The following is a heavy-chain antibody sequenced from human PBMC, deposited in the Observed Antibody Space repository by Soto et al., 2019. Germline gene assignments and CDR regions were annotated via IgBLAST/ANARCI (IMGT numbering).Heavy chain of an antibody. CDR1: GFTFSSYA. V-gene: IGHV3-30-3*01. J-gene: IGHJ2*01. Sequence: QVQLVESGGGVVQPGRSLRLSCAASGFTFSSYAMHWVRQAPGKGLEWVAVISYDGSNKYYADSVKGRFTISRDNSKNTLYLHMNSLGAEDTAVYYCARGPQWLEPWYFDLWGRGTLVTVSS. CDR2: ISYDGSNK. D-gene: IGHD6-19*01. CDR3: ARGPQWLEPWYFDL.